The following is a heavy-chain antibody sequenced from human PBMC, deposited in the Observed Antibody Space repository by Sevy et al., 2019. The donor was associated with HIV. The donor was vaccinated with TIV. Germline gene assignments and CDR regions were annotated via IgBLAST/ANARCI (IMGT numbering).Heavy chain of an antibody. V-gene: IGHV1-2*02. D-gene: IGHD3-22*01. Sequence: ASVKVSCKASGYTFTGYSMHWVRQAPGQGLEWMGWINPNSGGTNYAQKFQGRVTMTRDTSISTAYMELSGLKFDDTAVYYCARVWNSDYYDSSGPNWFDPWGQGTLVTVSS. CDR3: ARVWNSDYYDSSGPNWFDP. CDR1: GYTFTGYS. J-gene: IGHJ5*02. CDR2: INPNSGGT.